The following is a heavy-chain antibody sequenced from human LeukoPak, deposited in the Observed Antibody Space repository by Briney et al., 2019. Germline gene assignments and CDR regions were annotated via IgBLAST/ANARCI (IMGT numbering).Heavy chain of an antibody. Sequence: GGSLRLSCAASGFTFSSYFMGWVRQAPGKGLEWVANIKEDGSQKYYVDSVRGRFTISRDNADNSLYLQMSSLRAEDMALYYCAKDIASSGYHDAFDIWGQGTMVTVSS. CDR3: AKDIASSGYHDAFDI. D-gene: IGHD3-22*01. V-gene: IGHV3-7*03. CDR2: IKEDGSQK. CDR1: GFTFSSYF. J-gene: IGHJ3*02.